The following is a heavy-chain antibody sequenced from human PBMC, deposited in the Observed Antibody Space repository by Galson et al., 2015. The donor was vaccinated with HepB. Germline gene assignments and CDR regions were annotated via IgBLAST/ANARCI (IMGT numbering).Heavy chain of an antibody. CDR1: GFTFSSYS. Sequence: LRLSCAASGFTFSSYSMNWVRQAPGKGLEWVSSISSSSSYIYYADSVKGRFTISRDDAKSSLYLQMNSLRAEDTAVYYCARGGFRGVYYWYFDLWGRGTLVTVSS. V-gene: IGHV3-21*01. CDR2: ISSSSSYI. J-gene: IGHJ2*01. D-gene: IGHD3-10*01. CDR3: ARGGFRGVYYWYFDL.